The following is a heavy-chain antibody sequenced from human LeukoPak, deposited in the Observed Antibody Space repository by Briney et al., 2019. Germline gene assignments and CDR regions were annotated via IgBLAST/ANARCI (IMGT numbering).Heavy chain of an antibody. Sequence: ASVKVSCKASGYTFTSYYMHWVRQAPGQGLEWMGIINPSGGSTSYAQKFQGRVTMTRDTSTSTVYMELSSLRSEDTAVYYCAGVRIAAAGTRPIDYWGQGTLVTVSS. CDR3: AGVRIAAAGTRPIDY. J-gene: IGHJ4*02. CDR2: INPSGGST. D-gene: IGHD6-13*01. V-gene: IGHV1-46*01. CDR1: GYTFTSYY.